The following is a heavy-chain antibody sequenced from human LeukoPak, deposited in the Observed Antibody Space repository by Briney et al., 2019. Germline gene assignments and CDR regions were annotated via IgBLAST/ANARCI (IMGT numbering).Heavy chain of an antibody. CDR3: ARAYYDFWSGYYNYMDV. CDR2: ISSNGGST. V-gene: IGHV3-64*01. D-gene: IGHD3-3*01. Sequence: GGSLRLSCAASGFTVSSNYMSWVRQAPGKGLEYVSAISSNGGSTYYANSVKGRFTISRDNSKNTLYLQMGSLRAEDMAVYYCARAYYDFWSGYYNYMDVWGKGTTVTVSS. J-gene: IGHJ6*03. CDR1: GFTVSSNY.